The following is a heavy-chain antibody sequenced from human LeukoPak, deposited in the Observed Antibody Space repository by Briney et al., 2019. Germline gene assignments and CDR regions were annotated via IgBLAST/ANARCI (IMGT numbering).Heavy chain of an antibody. J-gene: IGHJ6*03. Sequence: PGGSLRLSCAASGFTFSSYWMHWVRHAPGKGLVWVSRINSDGSSTNYADSVKGRFTISRDNAKNTLHLQMNSLRAEDTAVYYCARPKTYCSGGSCYRASGYYYMDVWGKGTTVTISS. CDR3: ARPKTYCSGGSCYRASGYYYMDV. D-gene: IGHD2-15*01. V-gene: IGHV3-74*01. CDR2: INSDGSST. CDR1: GFTFSSYW.